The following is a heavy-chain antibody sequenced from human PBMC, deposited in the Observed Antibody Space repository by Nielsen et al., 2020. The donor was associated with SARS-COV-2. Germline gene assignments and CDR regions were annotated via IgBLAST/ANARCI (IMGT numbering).Heavy chain of an antibody. CDR2: ISAYNGNT. Sequence: ASVKVSCKASGYTFTSYGISWVRQAPGQGLEWMGWISAYNGNTNYAQKLQGRVTVTTDTSTSTAYMELRSLRSDDTAVYYCARVRHPTIYDSSGYLGYWGQGTLVTVSS. CDR3: ARVRHPTIYDSSGYLGY. V-gene: IGHV1-18*04. J-gene: IGHJ4*02. CDR1: GYTFTSYG. D-gene: IGHD3-22*01.